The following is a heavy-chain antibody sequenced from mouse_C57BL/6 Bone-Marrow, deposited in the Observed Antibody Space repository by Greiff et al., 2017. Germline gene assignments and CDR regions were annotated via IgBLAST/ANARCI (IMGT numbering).Heavy chain of an antibody. CDR3: ARMTTVVATFDY. V-gene: IGHV1-69*01. CDR1: GYTFTSYW. Sequence: QVQLQQPGAELVMPGASVKLSCKASGYTFTSYWMHWVTQRPGQGLEWIGEIDPSDSYTNYNQKFKGKSTLTVDKSSSTAYMQLSSLTSEDSAVYYCARMTTVVATFDYWGQGTTLTVSS. J-gene: IGHJ2*01. CDR2: IDPSDSYT. D-gene: IGHD1-1*01.